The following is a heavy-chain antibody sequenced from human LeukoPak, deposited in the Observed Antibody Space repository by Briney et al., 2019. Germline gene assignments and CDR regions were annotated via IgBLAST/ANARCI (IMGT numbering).Heavy chain of an antibody. CDR2: IYAGDSDT. CDR1: GYSFASYW. J-gene: IGHJ4*02. D-gene: IGHD3-22*01. Sequence: GESLKISCKGSGYSFASYWIGWVRQMPGKGLEWMGIIYAGDSDTRYGPSFQGQVTISADKSISTAYLRWSSLKASDAAMYYCARLGYYYDISGYYVGDYWGQGTLVTVSS. CDR3: ARLGYYYDISGYYVGDY. V-gene: IGHV5-51*01.